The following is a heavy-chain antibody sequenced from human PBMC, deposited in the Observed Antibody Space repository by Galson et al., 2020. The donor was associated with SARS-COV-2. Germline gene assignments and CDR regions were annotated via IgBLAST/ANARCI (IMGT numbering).Heavy chain of an antibody. V-gene: IGHV1-46*01. CDR1: GYTFTSYY. CDR2: INPSGGST. CDR3: ARSRLGVMLVDDY. D-gene: IGHD3-22*01. J-gene: IGHJ4*02. Sequence: GESLKISCKASGYTFTSYYMHWVRQAPGQGLEWMGIINPSGGSTSYAQKFQGRVTMTRDTSTSTVYMELSSLRSEDTAVYYCARSRLGVMLVDDYWGQGTLVTVSS.